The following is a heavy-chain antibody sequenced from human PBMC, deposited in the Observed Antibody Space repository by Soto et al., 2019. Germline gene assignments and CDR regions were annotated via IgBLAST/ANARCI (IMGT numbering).Heavy chain of an antibody. CDR2: IIPIFGTA. Sequence: ASVKVSCKASGGTFSSYAISWVRQAPGQGLEWMGGIIPIFGTANYAQKFQGRVTITADESTSTAYMELSSLRSEDTAVYYCAREYQLLARPQDYYYYGMDVWGQGTTVTVSS. CDR1: GGTFSSYA. D-gene: IGHD2-2*01. CDR3: AREYQLLARPQDYYYYGMDV. V-gene: IGHV1-69*13. J-gene: IGHJ6*02.